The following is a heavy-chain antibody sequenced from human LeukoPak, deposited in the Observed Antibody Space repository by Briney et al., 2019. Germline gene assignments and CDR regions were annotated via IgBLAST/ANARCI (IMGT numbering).Heavy chain of an antibody. Sequence: GGSLRLFCAASGFTFTSYGMHWVRQAPGKGLEGVAVISYDGSNKYYADSVKGRFTISRDNSKNTLYLQMNSLRAEDTAVYYCAKDGRSGSYYFDYWGQGTLVTVSS. CDR3: AKDGRSGSYYFDY. V-gene: IGHV3-30*18. CDR1: GFTFTSYG. D-gene: IGHD1-26*01. CDR2: ISYDGSNK. J-gene: IGHJ4*02.